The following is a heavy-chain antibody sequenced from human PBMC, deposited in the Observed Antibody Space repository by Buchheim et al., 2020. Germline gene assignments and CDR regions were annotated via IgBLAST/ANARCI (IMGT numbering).Heavy chain of an antibody. V-gene: IGHV3-30*14. J-gene: IGHJ3*02. CDR3: ARVRRGLGLDAFDI. D-gene: IGHD3-16*01. CDR1: GFTFSCYV. Sequence: QVQLVESGGGVVQPGRSLRLSCAASGFTFSCYVMHWVRQAPGKGLEWVAVISYDGSNKYYADSVKCRFTISRANSKYTLYLQMNSLRAEDTAVYYCARVRRGLGLDAFDIWGQGT. CDR2: ISYDGSNK.